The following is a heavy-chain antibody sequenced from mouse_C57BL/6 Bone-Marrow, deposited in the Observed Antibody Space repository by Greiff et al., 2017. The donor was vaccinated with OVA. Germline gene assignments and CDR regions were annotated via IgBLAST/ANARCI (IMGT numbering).Heavy chain of an antibody. J-gene: IGHJ3*01. CDR3: ASHDGYVSSYVRSWFAY. CDR2: FYPGGGSI. CDR1: GYTFTEYT. D-gene: IGHD1-1*01. Sequence: VQLQQSGAELVKPGASVKLSCKASGYTFTEYTIHWVKQRSGQGLEWIGWFYPGGGSIKYNEKFKDKATLTADKSSSTVYMELSSLTSEDSAVYFCASHDGYVSSYVRSWFAYWGHGTLVTVSA. V-gene: IGHV1-62-2*01.